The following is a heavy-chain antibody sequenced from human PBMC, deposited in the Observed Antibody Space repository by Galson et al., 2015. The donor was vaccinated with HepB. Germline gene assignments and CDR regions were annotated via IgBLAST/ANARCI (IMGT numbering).Heavy chain of an antibody. J-gene: IGHJ4*02. V-gene: IGHV4-31*03. D-gene: IGHD3-3*01. CDR1: GGSISSGGYY. CDR3: AGRRYYDFWSGYYYFDY. Sequence: QVQLQESGPGLVKPSQTLSLTCTVSGGSISSGGYYWSWIRQHPGKGLEWIGYICYSGSTYYNPSLKSRVTISVDASKNQFSLKLSSVTAADTAVYYCAGRRYYDFWSGYYYFDYWGQGTLVTVSS. CDR2: ICYSGST.